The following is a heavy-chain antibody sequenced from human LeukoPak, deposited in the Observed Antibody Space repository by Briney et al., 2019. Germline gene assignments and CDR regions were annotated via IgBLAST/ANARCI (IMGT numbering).Heavy chain of an antibody. CDR3: AREGYDFWSVTAYYYMDV. CDR1: GFTFSSYA. J-gene: IGHJ6*03. CDR2: IKQDGSEK. D-gene: IGHD3-3*01. V-gene: IGHV3-7*01. Sequence: GRSLRLSCAASGFTFSSYAMHWVRQAPGKGLEWVANIKQDGSEKYYVDSVKGRFTISRDNAKNSLYLQMNSLRAEDTAVYYCAREGYDFWSVTAYYYMDVWGKGTTVTVSS.